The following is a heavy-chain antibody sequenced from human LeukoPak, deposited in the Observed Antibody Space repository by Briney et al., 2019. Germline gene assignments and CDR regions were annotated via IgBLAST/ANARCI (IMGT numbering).Heavy chain of an antibody. J-gene: IGHJ4*02. D-gene: IGHD1-26*01. CDR1: GLTFSSHW. CDR3: ARDRETCFDY. CDR2: ITNDGSST. Sequence: GGSLRLSCAASGLTFSSHWMHWVRQAPGKGLVWVSRITNDGSSTTYADSVKGRFTISRDNAKNTLYLQMNSLRAEDTAVYYCARDRETCFDYWGQGTLVTVSS. V-gene: IGHV3-74*01.